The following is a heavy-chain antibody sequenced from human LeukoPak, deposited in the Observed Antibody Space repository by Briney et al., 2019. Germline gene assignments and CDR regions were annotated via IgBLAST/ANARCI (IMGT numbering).Heavy chain of an antibody. Sequence: PGGSLRLSCAASGFTFSSYGRHWVRQAPGKGLGWVAAIWYDGSNKYYADSVKGRFTISRDNSKNTLYLQMNSLRAEDTAVYYCARAFAYGDAFDIWGQGTMVTVSS. V-gene: IGHV3-33*01. CDR3: ARAFAYGDAFDI. CDR2: IWYDGSNK. CDR1: GFTFSSYG. D-gene: IGHD2-21*01. J-gene: IGHJ3*02.